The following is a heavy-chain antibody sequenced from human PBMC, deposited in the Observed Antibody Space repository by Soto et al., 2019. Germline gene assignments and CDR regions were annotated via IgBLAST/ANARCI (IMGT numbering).Heavy chain of an antibody. CDR1: GYTFTSYY. V-gene: IGHV1-46*01. CDR3: ARGRYGSSWYYYYGMDV. Sequence: QVQLVQSGAEVKKPGASVKVSCKASGYTFTSYYMHWVRQAPGQGLEWMGIINPSGGSTSYAQKFQGRVTMTRDTSTSTVSMELSSLRSEDTAVYYCARGRYGSSWYYYYGMDVWGQGTTVTVSS. D-gene: IGHD6-13*01. CDR2: INPSGGST. J-gene: IGHJ6*01.